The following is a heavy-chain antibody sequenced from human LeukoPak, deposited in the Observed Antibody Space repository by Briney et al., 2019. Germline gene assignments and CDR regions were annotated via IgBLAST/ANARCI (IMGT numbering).Heavy chain of an antibody. CDR3: ARKEGYYYNQDAFDI. D-gene: IGHD3-22*01. J-gene: IGHJ3*02. Sequence: GGTLRLSCAASGFTFSSHGMNWVRQAPGKGLEWVSTIINSDGTTYYADSVRGRFTISRDNAKNSLYLQMNSLRAEDTAVYYCARKEGYYYNQDAFDIWGQGTMVTVSS. CDR2: IINSDGTT. V-gene: IGHV3-21*01. CDR1: GFTFSSHG.